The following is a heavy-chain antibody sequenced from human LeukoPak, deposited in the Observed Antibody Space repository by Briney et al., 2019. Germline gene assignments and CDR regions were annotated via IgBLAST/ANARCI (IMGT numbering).Heavy chain of an antibody. V-gene: IGHV3-48*03. Sequence: GGSLRLSCAASGFTFSNYEMNWVRQAPGKGLEWLSYISSSGSTIDYADSVKGRFTISRDNAKNSLYLQMNSLRAEDTAVYYCAGIIAVAGFNYWGQGVLVTVAS. CDR2: ISSSGSTI. D-gene: IGHD6-19*01. CDR1: GFTFSNYE. CDR3: AGIIAVAGFNY. J-gene: IGHJ4*02.